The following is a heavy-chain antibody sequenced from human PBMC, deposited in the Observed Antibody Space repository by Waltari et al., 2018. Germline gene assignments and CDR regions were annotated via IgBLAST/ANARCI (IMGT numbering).Heavy chain of an antibody. D-gene: IGHD3-9*01. V-gene: IGHV3-53*01. CDR1: GFIVSSNY. Sequence: EVQLVESGGGLIQPGGSLRVSWAASGFIVSSNYRSWVRQAPGRGLEWVSLIYSGGSTYYADSVKGRFTISRDNSKNTLYLQMDSLSVEDTAVYYCARWQQWPVRAFDYWGQGTMVTVSS. J-gene: IGHJ3*01. CDR3: ARWQQWPVRAFDY. CDR2: IYSGGST.